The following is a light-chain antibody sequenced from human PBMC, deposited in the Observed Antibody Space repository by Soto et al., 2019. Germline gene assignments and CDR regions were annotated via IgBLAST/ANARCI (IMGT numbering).Light chain of an antibody. CDR3: QQYGSSPPYT. V-gene: IGKV3-20*01. Sequence: EIVLTQSPGTLSLSPGERATLSCRASQSVSSSYLAWYQQKPGQAPRLLIYGASSSATGIPDRFSVSGSGTDFTFSISRLEPEDFAVYYCQQYGSSPPYTFGQGTKLEIK. CDR1: QSVSSSY. J-gene: IGKJ2*01. CDR2: GAS.